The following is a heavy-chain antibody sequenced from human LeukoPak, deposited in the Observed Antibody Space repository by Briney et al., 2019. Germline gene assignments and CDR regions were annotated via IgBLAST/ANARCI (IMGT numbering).Heavy chain of an antibody. J-gene: IGHJ4*02. V-gene: IGHV1-2*02. CDR2: INPNSGGT. Sequence: ASVKVSCKASGYTFTGYYMHWVRQAPGQGLEWMGWINPNSGGTNYAQKFQGRVTMTRDTSISTVYMELSRLRSDDTAVYYCARVFLKAYCGGDCYGHYFDYWGQGTLVTVSS. CDR1: GYTFTGYY. CDR3: ARVFLKAYCGGDCYGHYFDY. D-gene: IGHD2-21*02.